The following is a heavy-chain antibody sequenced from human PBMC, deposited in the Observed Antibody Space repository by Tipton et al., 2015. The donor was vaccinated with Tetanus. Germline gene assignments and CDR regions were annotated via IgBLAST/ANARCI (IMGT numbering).Heavy chain of an antibody. D-gene: IGHD2-15*01. CDR2: SWYDGTDK. V-gene: IGHV3-33*01. Sequence: LSLTCAASGFIFSSYGIHWVRQAPGKGLEWVAVSWYDGTDKYYADSVKGRFTISRDNSKNTLYLQMNSLRAEDTAVYYCAREADCSGGSCFSGDFDNWGQGTQVTVTS. CDR1: GFIFSSYG. CDR3: AREADCSGGSCFSGDFDN. J-gene: IGHJ4*02.